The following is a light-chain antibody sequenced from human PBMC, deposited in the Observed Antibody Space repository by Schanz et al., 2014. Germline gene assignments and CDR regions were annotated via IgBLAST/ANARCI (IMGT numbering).Light chain of an antibody. CDR1: QSIKSQ. CDR2: DVS. Sequence: EVVLTQSPATLSLSPGERATLSCRASQSIKSQLAWYQQKPGQAPRLLISDVSDRATGIPDRFSGSGSGTDFTLTISRLEPEDFAVYYCQQYGRSSWTFGQGTKVEIK. J-gene: IGKJ1*01. CDR3: QQYGRSSWT. V-gene: IGKV3-20*01.